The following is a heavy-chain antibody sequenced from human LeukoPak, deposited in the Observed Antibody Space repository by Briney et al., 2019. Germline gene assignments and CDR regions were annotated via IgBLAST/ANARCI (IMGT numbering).Heavy chain of an antibody. J-gene: IGHJ4*02. D-gene: IGHD3-16*01. V-gene: IGHV1-69*01. CDR2: IIPIFGTA. Sequence: SVKVSCKASGGTFSSYAISWVRQARGQGLEWMGGIIPIFGTANYAQKFQGRVTITADESTSTAYMELSSLRSEDTAVYYCASISATFNEGFDYWGQGTLVTVSS. CDR3: ASISATFNEGFDY. CDR1: GGTFSSYA.